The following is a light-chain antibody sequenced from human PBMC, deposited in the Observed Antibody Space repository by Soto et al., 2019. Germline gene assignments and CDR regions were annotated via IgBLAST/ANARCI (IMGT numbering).Light chain of an antibody. V-gene: IGKV1-5*03. CDR2: KAS. Sequence: DIQMTQSPSTLSASVGDRVTITCRASQSISSWLAWYQQKPGKAPKLLIYKASSLESGVPSRFSGSGSGTEFTLTISSLQPDDFATYYCQQYISYSSTFGQGTKVDTK. CDR1: QSISSW. CDR3: QQYISYSST. J-gene: IGKJ1*01.